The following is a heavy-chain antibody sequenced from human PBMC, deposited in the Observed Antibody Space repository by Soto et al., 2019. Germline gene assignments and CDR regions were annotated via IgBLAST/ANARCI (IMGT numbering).Heavy chain of an antibody. Sequence: GGSLRLSCAASGFTFSDYYMSWIRQAPGKGLEWVSYISSSSYTNYADSVKGRFTISRDNAKNSLHLQMNSLRAEDTAVYYCARGYYGSSGTPSFDYWGQGTLVTVSS. CDR1: GFTFSDYY. CDR2: ISSSSYT. CDR3: ARGYYGSSGTPSFDY. J-gene: IGHJ4*02. D-gene: IGHD3-22*01. V-gene: IGHV3-11*06.